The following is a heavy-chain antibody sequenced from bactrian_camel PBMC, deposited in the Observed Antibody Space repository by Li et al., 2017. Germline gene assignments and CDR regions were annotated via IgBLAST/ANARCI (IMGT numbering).Heavy chain of an antibody. CDR1: PYIGRTYC. Sequence: VQLVESGGGSVQAGGSLRLSCVVSPYIGRTYCMAWFRQAPGKERDGVAAIDKSGMTTYAGSLQGRFTISKDNAENTLYLQMNSLKPEDTAMYYCAADLFGRPRGYCYTGGDDTFWGRGTQVTVS. V-gene: IGHV3S53*01. D-gene: IGHD1*01. CDR2: IDKSGMT. CDR3: AADLFGRPRGYCYTGGDDTF. J-gene: IGHJ4*01.